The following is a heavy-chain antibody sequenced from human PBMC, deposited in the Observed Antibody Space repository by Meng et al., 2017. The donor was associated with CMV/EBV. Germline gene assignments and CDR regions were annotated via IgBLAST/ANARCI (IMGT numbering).Heavy chain of an antibody. Sequence: SVKVSCKASGGSFSSYTISWVGQAPAQGLEWMGRIIPILGIANYARKFQGRVTITADKSTSTAYMELSSLRSEDTAVYYCARASGLWSGYYAVEYYYYGMDVWGQGTTVTVSS. J-gene: IGHJ6*02. CDR1: GGSFSSYT. D-gene: IGHD3-3*01. CDR2: IIPILGIA. V-gene: IGHV1-69*02. CDR3: ARASGLWSGYYAVEYYYYGMDV.